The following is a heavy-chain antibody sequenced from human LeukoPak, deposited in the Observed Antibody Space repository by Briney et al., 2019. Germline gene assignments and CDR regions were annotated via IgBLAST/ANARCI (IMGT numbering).Heavy chain of an antibody. J-gene: IGHJ4*01. Sequence: SETLSLTCTVSGDSISNHYWTWIRQPPGRGLEWIACVSYSGSTNYNPSLKSRVTMSVDTSKNQSYLKLSSVTAADTAVYFCAGGYYFGSWGQGTVVTVSS. V-gene: IGHV4-59*11. CDR3: AGGYYFGS. D-gene: IGHD3-16*01. CDR2: VSYSGST. CDR1: GDSISNHY.